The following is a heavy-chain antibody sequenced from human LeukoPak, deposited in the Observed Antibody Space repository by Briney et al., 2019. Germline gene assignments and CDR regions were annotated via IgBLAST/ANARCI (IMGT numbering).Heavy chain of an antibody. J-gene: IGHJ4*02. CDR1: GYTFTGYY. CDR2: INPNSGGT. Sequence: ASVKVSCKPSGYTFTGYYIHWAREAPGQGLEWMGWINPNSGGTNYAQKFQGRVTMTRDTSISTAYMELSRLRSDDTAVYYCARDGVGSTRTFDYWGQGTLVTVSS. CDR3: ARDGVGSTRTFDY. V-gene: IGHV1-2*02. D-gene: IGHD3-3*01.